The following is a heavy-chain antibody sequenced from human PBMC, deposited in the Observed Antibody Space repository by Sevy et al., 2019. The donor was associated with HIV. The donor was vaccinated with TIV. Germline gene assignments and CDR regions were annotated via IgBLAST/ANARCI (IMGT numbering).Heavy chain of an antibody. J-gene: IGHJ5*02. CDR2: INGDGSST. CDR1: GFTFSTYW. CDR3: ARSGTYTP. V-gene: IGHV3-74*01. D-gene: IGHD3-3*01. Sequence: GGSLRLSCAASGFTFSTYWMHWVRQAPGKGLVWVARINGDGSSTAYAYSVKGRFTISRDNAKNTLYLQMNSLRAEDTAAYYCARSGTYTPWGQGTLVTVSS.